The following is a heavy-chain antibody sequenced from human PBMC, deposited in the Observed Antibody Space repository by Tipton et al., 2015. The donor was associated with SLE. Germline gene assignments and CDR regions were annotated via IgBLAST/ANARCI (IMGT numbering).Heavy chain of an antibody. V-gene: IGHV3-48*01. CDR1: GFTFSSYS. D-gene: IGHD3-22*01. Sequence: SLRLSCAASGFTFSSYSMNWVRQAPGKGLEWVSYISSSSSTIYYPDSVKGRFTISRDNAKNSLYLQMNSLRAEDTAVYYCARDRDDSSGYYFDYWGQGTLVTVSS. CDR3: ARDRDDSSGYYFDY. CDR2: ISSSSSTI. J-gene: IGHJ4*02.